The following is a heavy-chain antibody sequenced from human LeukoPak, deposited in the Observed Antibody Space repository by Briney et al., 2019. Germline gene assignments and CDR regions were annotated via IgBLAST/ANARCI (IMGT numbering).Heavy chain of an antibody. D-gene: IGHD4-11*01. CDR1: GYTFTTYN. V-gene: IGHV1-18*01. CDR3: ARVGTTGATADN. Sequence: ASVKVSCKASGYTFTTYNINWVRQAPGQGLEWMGWISGYNGNTNYAQKLQGRVTMTTDTSTSTAYMELKSLTSEDTAVYFCARVGTTGATADNWGQGTLVTVSS. CDR2: ISGYNGNT. J-gene: IGHJ4*02.